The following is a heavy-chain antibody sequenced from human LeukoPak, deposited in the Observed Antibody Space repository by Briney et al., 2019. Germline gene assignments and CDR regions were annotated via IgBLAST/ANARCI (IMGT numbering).Heavy chain of an antibody. J-gene: IGHJ4*02. CDR3: ARHSSYYYGSGSYSTYYFDY. Sequence: GESLKISCKGSGYSFTSYWIGWVRQMPGKGLEWMGIIYPGVSDTRYSPSFQGQVTISADKSISTAYLQWSSLKASDTAMYYCARHSSYYYGSGSYSTYYFDYWGQGTLVTVSS. CDR2: IYPGVSDT. D-gene: IGHD3-10*01. CDR1: GYSFTSYW. V-gene: IGHV5-51*01.